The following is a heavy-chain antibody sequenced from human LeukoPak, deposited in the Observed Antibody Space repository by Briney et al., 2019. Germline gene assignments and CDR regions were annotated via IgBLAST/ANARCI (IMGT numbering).Heavy chain of an antibody. CDR1: GFTFSSYA. CDR2: ISYDGSNK. J-gene: IGHJ4*02. Sequence: PGGSLRLSCAASGFTFSSYAMHWVRQAPGKGLEWVAVISYDGSNKYYADSVKGRFTISRDNSKNTLYLQMNSLRAEDTAVYYCARDQKAAGSGWSLAFDYWSQGTLVTVSS. CDR3: ARDQKAAGSGWSLAFDY. D-gene: IGHD6-19*01. V-gene: IGHV3-30-3*01.